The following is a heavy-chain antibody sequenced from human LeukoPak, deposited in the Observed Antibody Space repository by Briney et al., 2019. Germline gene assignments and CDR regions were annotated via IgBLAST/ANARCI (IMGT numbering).Heavy chain of an antibody. V-gene: IGHV5-51*01. J-gene: IGHJ4*02. CDR1: GYSFTTYW. CDR3: ARTYSSSSWGDY. CDR2: IYPSDSDA. D-gene: IGHD6-6*01. Sequence: GESLKISCKGSGYSFTTYWIGWVRQMPGKGLEWMGIIYPSDSDARYRPSFQGQVTISADKSINTAYLQLSSLKASDTAMYYCARTYSSSSWGDYWGQGTLVTVSS.